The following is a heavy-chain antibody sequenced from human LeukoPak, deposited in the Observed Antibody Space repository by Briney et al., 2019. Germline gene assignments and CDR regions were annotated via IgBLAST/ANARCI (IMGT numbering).Heavy chain of an antibody. Sequence: GGSLRLSCAASGFTFSSYSMNWVRQAPGKGLEWVSSISSSSSYIYYADSVKGRFTISRDNAKNSLYLQMNSLRAEDTAVYYCAREETTVTYPDYWGQGTLVTVSS. CDR3: AREETTVTYPDY. CDR2: ISSSSSYI. V-gene: IGHV3-21*01. CDR1: GFTFSSYS. J-gene: IGHJ4*02. D-gene: IGHD4-17*01.